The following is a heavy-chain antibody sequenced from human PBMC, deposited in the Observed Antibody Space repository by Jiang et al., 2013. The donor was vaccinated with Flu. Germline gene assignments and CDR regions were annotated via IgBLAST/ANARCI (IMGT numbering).Heavy chain of an antibody. J-gene: IGHJ5*02. Sequence: EVKKPGASVKVSCKASGYTFTNYDINWVRQASGQGLEWMGWMNPNSGNTGYAQEFQGRVTMTRSTSINTAYMELSSLRSDDTAVYYCARGLRSCSDGSCHGFNWFDPWGQGTLVTVSS. CDR2: MNPNSGNT. V-gene: IGHV1-8*01. CDR1: GYTFTNYD. D-gene: IGHD2-15*01. CDR3: ARGLRSCSDGSCHGFNWFDP.